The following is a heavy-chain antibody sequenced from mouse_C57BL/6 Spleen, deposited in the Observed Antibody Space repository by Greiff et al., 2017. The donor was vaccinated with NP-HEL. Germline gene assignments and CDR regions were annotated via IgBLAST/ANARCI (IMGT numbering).Heavy chain of an antibody. Sequence: EVRLVESGGGLVQPGGSLSLSCAASGFTFTAYYMSWVRQPPGKALEWLGFIRKQANGYTTEYSATVKGRFTISRANSQSSLYLQMKALRAEDSATYDCAREGRGSIFDYWGQGTTLTVSS. CDR2: IRKQANGYTT. D-gene: IGHD1-1*01. CDR3: AREGRGSIFDY. V-gene: IGHV7-3*01. J-gene: IGHJ2*01. CDR1: GFTFTAYY.